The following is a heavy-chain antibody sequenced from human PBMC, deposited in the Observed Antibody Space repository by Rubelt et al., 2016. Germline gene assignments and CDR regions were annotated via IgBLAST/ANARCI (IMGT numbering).Heavy chain of an antibody. D-gene: IGHD2-21*01. CDR3: VRDHIYAFDI. Sequence: RGGRSLRLSCAASGFTFSSYAMSWVRQAPGKGLEWISFVGINPATVHYADSVEGRFTVSRDNAKNSLCLQMNSLRAEDTAVYYCVRDHIYAFDIWSHGTMVTVSS. J-gene: IGHJ3*02. CDR2: VGINPATV. CDR1: GFTFSSYA. V-gene: IGHV3-48*01.